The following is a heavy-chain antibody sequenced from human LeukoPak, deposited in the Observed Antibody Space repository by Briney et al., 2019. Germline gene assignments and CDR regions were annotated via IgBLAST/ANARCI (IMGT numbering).Heavy chain of an antibody. J-gene: IGHJ6*02. V-gene: IGHV1-46*01. Sequence: ASVKVSCKASGYTFTSYYMHWVRQAPGQGLEWMGIINPSGGSTSYAQKFQGRVTMTRDTSTSTVYMELSSLRSEDTAVYYCARDLASSSWYPPYYYYGMDVWGQGTTVTVFS. CDR2: INPSGGST. D-gene: IGHD6-13*01. CDR3: ARDLASSSWYPPYYYYGMDV. CDR1: GYTFTSYY.